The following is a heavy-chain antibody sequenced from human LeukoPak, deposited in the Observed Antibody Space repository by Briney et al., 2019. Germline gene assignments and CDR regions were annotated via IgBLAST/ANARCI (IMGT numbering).Heavy chain of an antibody. V-gene: IGHV4-39*07. J-gene: IGHJ4*02. CDR3: AREFDSSGYYLYAIDY. D-gene: IGHD3-22*01. Sequence: SETLSLTCTVSGASISSGSYYWGWIRQPPETGLEWIGSIYYSGSTYYNPSLKSRVTISVDTSKNQFSLKLSSVTAADTAVYYCAREFDSSGYYLYAIDYWGQGTLVTVSS. CDR2: IYYSGST. CDR1: GASISSGSYY.